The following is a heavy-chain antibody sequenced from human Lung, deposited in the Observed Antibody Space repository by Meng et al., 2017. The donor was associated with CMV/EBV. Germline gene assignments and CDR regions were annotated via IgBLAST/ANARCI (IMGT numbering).Heavy chain of an antibody. V-gene: IGHV3-21*01. CDR1: GFTFSTYT. Sequence: GGSXRLXCAASGFTFSTYTINWVRQAPGKGLEWVSCISSGSSYIYYADSVKGRFTISRDNAKNSVYLQMDSLRADDTAVYYCARARVFYAMDVWGQGTTVTVSS. CDR3: ARARVFYAMDV. CDR2: ISSGSSYI. J-gene: IGHJ6*02.